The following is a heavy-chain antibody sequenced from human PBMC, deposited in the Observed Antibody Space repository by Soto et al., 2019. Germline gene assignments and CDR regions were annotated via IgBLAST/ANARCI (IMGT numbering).Heavy chain of an antibody. Sequence: ASVKVSCKASGYTFSTYAMHWVRQAPGQSLEWMGWLNGGTGQTRYSQKFQDRVIITRDTSASTGYMELSSLTSEDTAVYYCARGKGMEENYFYYGLDIWGQGTTVTAP. CDR1: GYTFSTYA. V-gene: IGHV1-3*01. D-gene: IGHD1-1*01. CDR2: LNGGTGQT. CDR3: ARGKGMEENYFYYGLDI. J-gene: IGHJ6*02.